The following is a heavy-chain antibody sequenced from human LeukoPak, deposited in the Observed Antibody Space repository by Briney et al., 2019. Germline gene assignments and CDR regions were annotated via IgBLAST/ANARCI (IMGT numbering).Heavy chain of an antibody. CDR2: IYPGDSDT. J-gene: IGHJ5*02. D-gene: IGHD3-3*01. CDR1: GYSFTSYW. V-gene: IGHV5-51*01. CDR3: ARHEGPVPVWSGYYLT. Sequence: GESLKISCKGSGYSFTSYWIGWVRPMPGKGLEWMGIIYPGDSDTRYSPSFQGQVTISADKSISTAYLQWGSLKASDTAMYYCARHEGPVPVWSGYYLTWGQGTLVTVSS.